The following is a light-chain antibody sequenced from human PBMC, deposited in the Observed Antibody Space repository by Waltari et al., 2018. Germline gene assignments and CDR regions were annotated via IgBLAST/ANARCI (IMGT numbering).Light chain of an antibody. CDR1: QGIRSD. CDR3: LQDDNYPRT. Sequence: AIQMNQSQSSLSAAVGDRVTITCRASQGIRSDLGWYQQKPGKAPKLLIYAASTLQSGVPSRFSGSGSGTDFTLTISSLQPEDFATYYCLQDDNYPRTFGQGTKVEIK. J-gene: IGKJ1*01. CDR2: AAS. V-gene: IGKV1-6*02.